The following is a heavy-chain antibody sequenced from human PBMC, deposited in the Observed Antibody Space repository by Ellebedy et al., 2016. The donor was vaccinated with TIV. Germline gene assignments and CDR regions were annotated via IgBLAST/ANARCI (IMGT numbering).Heavy chain of an antibody. CDR2: ISGSGGST. D-gene: IGHD4-23*01. Sequence: GESLKISCAASGFTFSSYWMSWVRQAPGKGLEWVSAISGSGGSTYYADSVKGRFTISRDNSKNTLYLQMNSLRAEDTAVYYCARDAADNGGKLDYWGQGALVTVSS. J-gene: IGHJ4*02. CDR1: GFTFSSYW. V-gene: IGHV3-23*01. CDR3: ARDAADNGGKLDY.